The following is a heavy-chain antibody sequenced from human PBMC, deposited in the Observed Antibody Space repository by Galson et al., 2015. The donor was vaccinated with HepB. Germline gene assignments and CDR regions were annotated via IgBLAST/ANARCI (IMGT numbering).Heavy chain of an antibody. J-gene: IGHJ4*02. CDR3: LLSGYSSGWGY. CDR1: GFTFSSYA. Sequence: SLRLSCAASGFTFSSYAMHWVRQAPGKGLEWVAVISYDGSNKYYADSVKGRFTISRDNSKNTLYLQMNSLRAEDTAVYYCLLSGYSSGWGYWGQGTLVTVSS. D-gene: IGHD6-19*01. CDR2: ISYDGSNK. V-gene: IGHV3-30*04.